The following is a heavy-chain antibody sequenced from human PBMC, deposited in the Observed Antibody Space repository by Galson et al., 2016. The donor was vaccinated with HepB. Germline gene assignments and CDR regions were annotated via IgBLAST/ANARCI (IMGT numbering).Heavy chain of an antibody. Sequence: TLSLTCTVSGGAISSGYYWTWIRQHPGKGLECLGCIYYSGSTYYNPSLKGRVTISVDTSKNQFSLILRSVTAADTGVYFCARDLGFLLWGQGTTVTVSS. CDR1: GGAISSGYY. CDR2: IYYSGST. V-gene: IGHV4-31*03. D-gene: IGHD3-10*01. J-gene: IGHJ6*02. CDR3: ARDLGFLL.